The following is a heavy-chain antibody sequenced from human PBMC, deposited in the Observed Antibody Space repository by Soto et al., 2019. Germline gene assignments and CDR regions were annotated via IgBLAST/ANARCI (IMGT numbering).Heavy chain of an antibody. CDR1: GFSFGSHG. Sequence: QVQLVESGGGVVQPGRSLRLSCEASGFSFGSHGMHWVRQVPGKGLEWVALISYDGSKKYYADSVKGRFTISRDNSKKTLDLQMTSLRLEDTAVYYCASGDSGYYVMWGQGTLVTVSS. CDR2: ISYDGSKK. D-gene: IGHD3-22*01. J-gene: IGHJ4*02. CDR3: ASGDSGYYVM. V-gene: IGHV3-30*03.